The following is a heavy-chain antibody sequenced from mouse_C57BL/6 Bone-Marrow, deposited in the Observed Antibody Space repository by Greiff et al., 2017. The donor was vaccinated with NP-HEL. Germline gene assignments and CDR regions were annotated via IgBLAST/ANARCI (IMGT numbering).Heavy chain of an antibody. J-gene: IGHJ4*01. CDR1: GYTSTSYW. V-gene: IGHV1-53*01. D-gene: IGHD1-1*01. Sequence: VQLQQPGTELVKPGASVKLSCKASGYTSTSYWMHWVKQRPGQGLEWIGNINPSNGGTNYNEKFKSKATLPVDKSSSTAYMQLSSLTSEDSAVYYCARTCTVSSLYYYAMDYWGQGTSVTVSS. CDR2: INPSNGGT. CDR3: ARTCTVSSLYYYAMDY.